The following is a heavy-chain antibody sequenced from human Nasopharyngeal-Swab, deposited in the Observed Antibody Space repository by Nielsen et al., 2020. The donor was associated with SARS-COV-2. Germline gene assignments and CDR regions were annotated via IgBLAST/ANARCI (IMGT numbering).Heavy chain of an antibody. CDR3: AKQSWGYSNGYYFDY. D-gene: IGHD5-18*01. CDR2: IWYDGSNK. Sequence: PGKGLEWVAVIWYDGSNKYYAASVKGRFTISRDNSKNTLYLQMNSLRAEDTAVYYCAKQSWGYSNGYYFDYWGQGTLVTVSS. V-gene: IGHV3-33*06. J-gene: IGHJ4*02.